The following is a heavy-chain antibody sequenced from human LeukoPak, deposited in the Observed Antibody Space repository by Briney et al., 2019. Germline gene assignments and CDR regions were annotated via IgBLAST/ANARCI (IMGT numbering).Heavy chain of an antibody. V-gene: IGHV4-4*07. CDR3: ASQYCGGDCYSV. CDR2: IYTSGST. CDR1: GGSISSYY. D-gene: IGHD2-21*02. Sequence: PSETLSLTCTVSGGSISSYYWSWIRQPAGKGLGWIGRIYTSGSTNYNPSLKSRVTMSVDTSKNQFSLKLSSVTAADTAVYYCASQYCGGDCYSVWGQGTLVTVSS. J-gene: IGHJ4*02.